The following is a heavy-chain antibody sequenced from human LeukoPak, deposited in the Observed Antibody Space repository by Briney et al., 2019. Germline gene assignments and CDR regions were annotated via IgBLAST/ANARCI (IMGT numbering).Heavy chain of an antibody. D-gene: IGHD5-12*01. CDR2: INPNSGGT. CDR1: GYTFTGYY. J-gene: IGHJ4*02. V-gene: IGHV1-2*04. CDR3: ARGGIYSGYDFPDY. Sequence: ASVKVSCKASGYTFTGYYMHWVRQAPGQGLEWMGWINPNSGGTNYAQKFQGWVTMTRDTSISTAYMELSRLRSDDTAAYYCARGGIYSGYDFPDYWGQGTLVTVSS.